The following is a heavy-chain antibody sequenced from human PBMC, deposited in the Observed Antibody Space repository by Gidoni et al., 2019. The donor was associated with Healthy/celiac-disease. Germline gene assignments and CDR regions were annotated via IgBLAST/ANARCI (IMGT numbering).Heavy chain of an antibody. Sequence: EVQLVESGGGLVKPGGSLRLSCAASGFTFSSDSMNWVRHAPGKGLEWVSSISSSSSYIYYADSVKGRFTISRDNAKNSLYLQMNSLRAEDTAVYYCARETGTTHCVQCYYYYYGMDVWGQGTTVTVSS. CDR2: ISSSSSYI. V-gene: IGHV3-21*01. D-gene: IGHD1-1*01. CDR1: GFTFSSDS. J-gene: IGHJ6*02. CDR3: ARETGTTHCVQCYYYYYGMDV.